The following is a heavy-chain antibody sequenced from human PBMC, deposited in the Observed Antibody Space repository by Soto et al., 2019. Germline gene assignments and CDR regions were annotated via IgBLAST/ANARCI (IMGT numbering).Heavy chain of an antibody. CDR1: GGTFSSYA. D-gene: IGHD2-15*01. Sequence: SVKVSCKASGGTFSSYAISWVRQAPGQGLEWMGGIIPIFDTANYAQKYQGRVTITADESTSTAYMELSSLRSEDTAVYYCASDRVFSGGSCYYKSENWFDPWGQGTLVTVSS. CDR3: ASDRVFSGGSCYYKSENWFDP. CDR2: IIPIFDTA. V-gene: IGHV1-69*13. J-gene: IGHJ5*02.